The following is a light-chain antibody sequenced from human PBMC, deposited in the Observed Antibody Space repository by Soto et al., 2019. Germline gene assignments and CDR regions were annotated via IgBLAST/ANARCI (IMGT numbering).Light chain of an antibody. CDR3: GSWDSSLSAYV. CDR2: DSD. J-gene: IGLJ1*01. Sequence: QSVLTQPPSVSAASGQKVTISCSGTSSNIGSHHVSWYQQVPGTAPKVLIYDSDKRPSGIPDRFSGSRSGTSATLGITGFQTGDEADYYCGSWDSSLSAYVFGTGTKVTVL. CDR1: SSNIGSHH. V-gene: IGLV1-51*01.